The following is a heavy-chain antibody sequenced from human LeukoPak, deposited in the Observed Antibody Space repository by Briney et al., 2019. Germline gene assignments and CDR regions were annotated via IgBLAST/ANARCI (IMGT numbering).Heavy chain of an antibody. V-gene: IGHV3-43*01. Sequence: GGCLRLSCAAAGFTVAEYSIEWVRLERGGGRGWESFISWNGARIHYGGSVKGRFTISRHNSHNSFNLQINGLRTEDSILYYCVKDLVAAAENVRGWYTMYYWGEGTLVTVSS. CDR1: GFTVAEYS. CDR2: ISWNGARI. CDR3: VKDLVAAAENVRGWYTMYY. D-gene: IGHD6-19*01. J-gene: IGHJ4*02.